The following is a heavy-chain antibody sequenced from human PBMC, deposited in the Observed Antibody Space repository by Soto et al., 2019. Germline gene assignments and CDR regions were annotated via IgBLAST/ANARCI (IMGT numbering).Heavy chain of an antibody. CDR2: IYPDDSDT. Sequence: GESLKISCKGSGYSFSTYWIAWVRQRPGKGLEWMGIIYPDDSDTRYSPSFQGQVSISADKSISTAYLQWSSLKASDTARYYCARRRETTMAYDAYDLWGQGTMVTVSS. CDR1: GYSFSTYW. D-gene: IGHD5-18*01. V-gene: IGHV5-51*01. J-gene: IGHJ3*01. CDR3: ARRRETTMAYDAYDL.